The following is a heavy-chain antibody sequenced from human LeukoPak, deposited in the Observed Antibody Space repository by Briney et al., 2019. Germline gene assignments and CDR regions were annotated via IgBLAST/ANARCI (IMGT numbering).Heavy chain of an antibody. V-gene: IGHV3-23*01. Sequence: GGSLRLSCAASGFTFSSYVMSWVRQAPGKGLEWVSGISGSGDSTYYADSVKGRFTISRDNSKNTLYLQVNSLRAGDTAVYYCAEGLTRSYDYWGQGTLVTVSS. J-gene: IGHJ4*02. CDR2: ISGSGDST. CDR3: AEGLTRSYDY. CDR1: GFTFSSYV.